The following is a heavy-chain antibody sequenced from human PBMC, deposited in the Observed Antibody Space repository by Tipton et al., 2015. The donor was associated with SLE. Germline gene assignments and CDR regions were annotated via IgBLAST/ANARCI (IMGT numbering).Heavy chain of an antibody. V-gene: IGHV4-39*07. Sequence: TLSLTCTVSGGSISSSSYYWGWIRQPPGKGLEWIVSIYYSGSTYYNPSLKSRVTISVDTSKNQFSLKLSSVTAADTAVYYCARVTFGGVIAADYWGQGTLDTVSS. J-gene: IGHJ4*02. CDR2: IYYSGST. D-gene: IGHD3-16*02. CDR1: GGSISSSSYY. CDR3: ARVTFGGVIAADY.